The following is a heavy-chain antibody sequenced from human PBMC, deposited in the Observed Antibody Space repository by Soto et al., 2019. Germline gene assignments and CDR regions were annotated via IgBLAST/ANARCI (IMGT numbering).Heavy chain of an antibody. J-gene: IGHJ6*02. Sequence: GGSLRLSCAASGFTFSSYGMHWVRQAPGKGLEWVAVISYDGSNKYYADSVKGRFTISKDNSKNTLYLQMNSLRAEDTAVYYCAKDLRMAMIVVVTVTQYYYYGMDVWGQGTTVTVSS. V-gene: IGHV3-30*18. CDR2: ISYDGSNK. D-gene: IGHD3-22*01. CDR3: AKDLRMAMIVVVTVTQYYYYGMDV. CDR1: GFTFSSYG.